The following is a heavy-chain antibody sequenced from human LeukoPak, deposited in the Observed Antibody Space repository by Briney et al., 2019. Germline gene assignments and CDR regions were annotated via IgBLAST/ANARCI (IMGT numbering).Heavy chain of an antibody. Sequence: GGCLRLSCAASGFIFSDYSMNWVRQAPGKGLEWISYVGTDSGNTKYSDSVKGRFTISRDNAKKSMYLQMNSLKTEDTAVYYCTTDLGSGSYYKVADYYYGMDVWGQGTTVTVSS. CDR3: TTDLGSGSYYKVADYYYGMDV. CDR2: VGTDSGNT. J-gene: IGHJ6*02. D-gene: IGHD3-10*02. CDR1: GFIFSDYS. V-gene: IGHV3-11*05.